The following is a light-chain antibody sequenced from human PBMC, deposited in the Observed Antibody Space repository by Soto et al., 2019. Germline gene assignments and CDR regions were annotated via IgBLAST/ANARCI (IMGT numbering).Light chain of an antibody. J-gene: IGLJ1*01. Sequence: SVLTQPPSVSGSPGQSVTISCTGTSSDVGSYNRVSWYQQPPGTAPKLMIYEVSNRPSGVPDRFSGSKSGNTASLTISGPQAEDEADYYCSLYTSSSTFVFGTGTKVTVL. CDR1: SSDVGSYNR. V-gene: IGLV2-18*01. CDR2: EVS. CDR3: SLYTSSSTFV.